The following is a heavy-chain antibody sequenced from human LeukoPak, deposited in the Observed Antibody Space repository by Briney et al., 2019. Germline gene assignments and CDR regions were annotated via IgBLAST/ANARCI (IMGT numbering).Heavy chain of an antibody. J-gene: IGHJ6*03. V-gene: IGHV4-59*11. Sequence: SETLSLTCTVSGGSISSHYWSWPRQPPGKGLEWIGYIYYSGSTNYNPSLKSRVTISVDTSKNQFSLKLSSVNAADTAVYYCAGGNCGSYYYYYYMDVWGKGTTVTVSS. CDR1: GGSISSHY. CDR3: AGGNCGSYYYYYYMDV. CDR2: IYYSGST. D-gene: IGHD1-26*01.